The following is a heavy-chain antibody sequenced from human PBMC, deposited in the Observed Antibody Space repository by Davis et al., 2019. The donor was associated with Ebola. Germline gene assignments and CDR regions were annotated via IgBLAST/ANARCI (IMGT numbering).Heavy chain of an antibody. CDR1: GGSVSSGSYY. CDR2: IYYSGST. CDR3: ARGLELQSIYYYYGMDV. V-gene: IGHV4-61*01. J-gene: IGHJ6*02. Sequence: SETLSLTCTVSGGSVSSGSYYWSWIRQPPGKGLEWIGYIYYSGSTNYNPSLKSRVTISVDTSKNQFSLKLSSVTAADTAVYYCARGLELQSIYYYYGMDVWGQGTTVTVSS. D-gene: IGHD1-26*01.